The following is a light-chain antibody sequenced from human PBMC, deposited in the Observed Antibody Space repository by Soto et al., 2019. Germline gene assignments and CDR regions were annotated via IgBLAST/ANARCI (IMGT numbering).Light chain of an antibody. Sequence: DIQMTQSPSSVSASVGDRVTITCRASQGSSSWLSWYQQKPGKAPQLLIYAASSLQSWVPSRFSGSGAGTDFTLTISSLQPEDFASYYCQHANSFPLTFGQGTKVEIK. CDR3: QHANSFPLT. CDR1: QGSSSW. V-gene: IGKV1-12*01. CDR2: AAS. J-gene: IGKJ1*01.